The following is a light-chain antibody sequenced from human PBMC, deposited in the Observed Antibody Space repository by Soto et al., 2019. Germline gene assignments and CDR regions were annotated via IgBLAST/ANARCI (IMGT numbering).Light chain of an antibody. V-gene: IGKV1-39*01. CDR1: QSISNY. J-gene: IGKJ2*01. CDR2: AAS. Sequence: DIQMTQSPSSLSASLGDRVTLTCRASQSISNYLHWYHQKPGQAPTLLILAASSLQNGVPSRFSGSGAETDFNLTISSLRPEDVATYYWQHNYRTPYTFGQGTRLEIK. CDR3: QHNYRTPYT.